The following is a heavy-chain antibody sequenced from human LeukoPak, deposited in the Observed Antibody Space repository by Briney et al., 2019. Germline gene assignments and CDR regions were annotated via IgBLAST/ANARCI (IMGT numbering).Heavy chain of an antibody. J-gene: IGHJ4*02. D-gene: IGHD2-8*01. CDR2: ISRSSSAI. CDR3: AGRYCTDGVCHFDY. CDR1: GSTFSSYS. Sequence: GGSLRLSCAASGSTFSSYSMNWVRQAPGKGLEWVSSISRSSSAIYYADSVKGRFTISRDNAESSLYLQMNSLRAEDTAVYYCAGRYCTDGVCHFDYWGLGTLVTVSS. V-gene: IGHV3-21*03.